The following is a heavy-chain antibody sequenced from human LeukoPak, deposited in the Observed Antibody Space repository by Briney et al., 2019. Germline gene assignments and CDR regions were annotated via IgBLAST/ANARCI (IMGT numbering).Heavy chain of an antibody. CDR1: GYTFTRYG. D-gene: IGHD3-10*01. Sequence: ASVKVSCKASGYTFTRYGISWVRQAPGQGLEWMGWISAYNGNTNYAQKLQGRVTMTTDTSTSTAYMELRSLRSDDTAVYYCARDGPDYYGSGSYYEFDYWGQGTLVTVSS. CDR2: ISAYNGNT. V-gene: IGHV1-18*01. J-gene: IGHJ4*02. CDR3: ARDGPDYYGSGSYYEFDY.